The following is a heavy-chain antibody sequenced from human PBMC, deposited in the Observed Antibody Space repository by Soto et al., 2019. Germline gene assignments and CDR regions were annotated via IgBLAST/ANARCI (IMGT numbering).Heavy chain of an antibody. CDR2: IWYDGSNK. CDR1: GFTFSSYG. D-gene: IGHD6-19*01. CDR3: ARERGASGWYDALDI. J-gene: IGHJ3*02. V-gene: IGHV3-33*01. Sequence: AGSLRLSCAASGFTFSSYGMHWVRQALGKGLERVAVIWYDGSNKYYADSVKGRFTISRDNSKNTLYLQMNSQRAEDTAVYYCARERGASGWYDALDIWGQGTMGTGS.